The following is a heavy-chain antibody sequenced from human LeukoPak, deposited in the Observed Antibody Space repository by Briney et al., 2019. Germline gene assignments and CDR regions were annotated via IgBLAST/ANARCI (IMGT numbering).Heavy chain of an antibody. D-gene: IGHD6-6*01. J-gene: IGHJ4*02. Sequence: ASVKVSCKASGGTFNSYAISWVRQAPGQGLEWIGGFIPIFGTASYAQKFQGRLTITTDGSTSAAYMQLTSLRSEDTAVYYCARRQLALYYFDYWGQGTLVTVSS. CDR2: FIPIFGTA. CDR1: GGTFNSYA. V-gene: IGHV1-69*05. CDR3: ARRQLALYYFDY.